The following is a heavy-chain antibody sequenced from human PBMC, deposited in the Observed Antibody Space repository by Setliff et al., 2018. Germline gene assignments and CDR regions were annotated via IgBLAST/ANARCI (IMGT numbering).Heavy chain of an antibody. J-gene: IGHJ3*02. D-gene: IGHD3-22*01. CDR2: IYYSGST. CDR1: GGSIRSSSEY. CDR3: ARASDSSGYYYDDAFDI. Sequence: SETLSLTCTVSGGSIRSSSEYWGWIRQPPGKGLEWIGSIYYSGSTYYNPSLKSRVTISVDTSKNQFSLNLSSVTAADTAVYYCARASDSSGYYYDDAFDIWGQGTMVTVSS. V-gene: IGHV4-39*07.